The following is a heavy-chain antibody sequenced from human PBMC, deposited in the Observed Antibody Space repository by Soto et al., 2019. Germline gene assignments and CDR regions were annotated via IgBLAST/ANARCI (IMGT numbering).Heavy chain of an antibody. J-gene: IGHJ4*02. CDR3: ARSKWLATIDY. CDR1: GYTFTSSA. Sequence: ASVKVSCQASGYTFTSSAVQWVRQARGQGLEWMGWISVYNGNTNYAQKLQGRVTMTTDTSTSTAYMELRSLRSDDTAVYYCARSKWLATIDYWGQGTLVTVSS. D-gene: IGHD6-19*01. CDR2: ISVYNGNT. V-gene: IGHV1-18*01.